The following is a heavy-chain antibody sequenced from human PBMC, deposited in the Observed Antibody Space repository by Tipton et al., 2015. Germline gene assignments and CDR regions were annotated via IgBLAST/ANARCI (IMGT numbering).Heavy chain of an antibody. J-gene: IGHJ3*02. CDR1: GGSISTSRYY. CDR3: ARQTTLEFYDSAGYYFRGHAFDI. Sequence: TLSLTCTVSGGSISTSRYYWGWIRQPPGKGLEWIGSIYYSGSTFYSPSLKSRFTISVDTSKNQFSLKLRSVTAADTAVYFCARQTTLEFYDSAGYYFRGHAFDIWGQGTMVSVPS. CDR2: IYYSGST. D-gene: IGHD3-22*01. V-gene: IGHV4-39*01.